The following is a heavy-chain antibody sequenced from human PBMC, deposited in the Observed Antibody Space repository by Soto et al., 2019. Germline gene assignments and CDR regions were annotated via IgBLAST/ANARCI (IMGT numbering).Heavy chain of an antibody. CDR1: GGTFSNYA. CDR3: ARGVHYDSSGYYYFY. D-gene: IGHD3-22*01. J-gene: IGHJ4*02. Sequence: QVQLVQSGAEVKKPGSSVKVSCKASGGTFSNYAIDWVRQAPGQGLEWMGGIIPLFGTANYAQKFQGRSTTTADESTSTAYMELRSLRSEDTAVYYCARGVHYDSSGYYYFYWGQGTLVTVSS. V-gene: IGHV1-69*01. CDR2: IIPLFGTA.